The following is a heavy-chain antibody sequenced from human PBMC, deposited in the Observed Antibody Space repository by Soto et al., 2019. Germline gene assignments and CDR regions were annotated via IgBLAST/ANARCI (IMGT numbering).Heavy chain of an antibody. Sequence: PGESLKISCKGSGYSFTNYWIGWVRQMPGRGLEWMGIIYPSDSDTRYSPSFQGQVTISTDKSIGTAYLQWSSLKASDTAIYYCACLAAAGNAFLDSWGQGTLVTVSS. J-gene: IGHJ4*02. CDR3: ACLAAAGNAFLDS. CDR1: GYSFTNYW. D-gene: IGHD6-13*01. V-gene: IGHV5-51*01. CDR2: IYPSDSDT.